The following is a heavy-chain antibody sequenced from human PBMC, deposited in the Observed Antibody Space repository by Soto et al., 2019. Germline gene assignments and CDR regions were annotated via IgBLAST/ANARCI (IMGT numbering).Heavy chain of an antibody. J-gene: IGHJ4*02. Sequence: QVQLQESGPGLVESSQTLSLTCTVSGVSISSGGYYWGWIRQHPGKGLEWIGNIYYSGRTYYNPSLKSRLLMSVDTSKNHCSLNLNSVTAADTAMYFCASVVGVDSEYYFDYWGQGVLVTVSS. V-gene: IGHV4-31*03. D-gene: IGHD2-21*02. CDR3: ASVVGVDSEYYFDY. CDR2: IYYSGRT. CDR1: GVSISSGGYY.